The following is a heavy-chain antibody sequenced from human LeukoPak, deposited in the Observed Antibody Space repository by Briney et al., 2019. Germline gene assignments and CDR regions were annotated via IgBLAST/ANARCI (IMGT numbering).Heavy chain of an antibody. CDR1: GFTFSSYA. D-gene: IGHD6-19*01. Sequence: GRSLRLSCAASGFTFSSYAMHWVRQAPSKGLEWVTIISYDGTNEYYADSVKGRFTISRDNSKNTLYLQVNSLRAEDTAVYYCARDIKWLGRYYYYGLDVWGQGTTVTVSS. J-gene: IGHJ6*02. CDR2: ISYDGTNE. CDR3: ARDIKWLGRYYYYGLDV. V-gene: IGHV3-30*04.